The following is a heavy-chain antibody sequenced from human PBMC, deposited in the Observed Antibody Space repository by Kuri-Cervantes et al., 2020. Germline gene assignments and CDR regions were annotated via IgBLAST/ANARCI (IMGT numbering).Heavy chain of an antibody. CDR1: GGSTTNFY. Sequence: SETLSLTCTVSGGSTTNFYWSWIRQPPGRGLEWIGYIYYSGSTNYNPSLKSRVTISVDTSKNQFSLKLNSVTAADTAVYYCARGGWSLDYWGQGTLVTVSS. D-gene: IGHD2-15*01. CDR2: IYYSGST. V-gene: IGHV4-59*01. J-gene: IGHJ4*02. CDR3: ARGGWSLDY.